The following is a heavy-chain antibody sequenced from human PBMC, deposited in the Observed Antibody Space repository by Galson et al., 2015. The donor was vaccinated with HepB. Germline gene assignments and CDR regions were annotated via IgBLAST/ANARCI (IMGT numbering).Heavy chain of an antibody. CDR1: GDSVSSNSAA. CDR2: TYYRSKWYN. CDR3: ARGVWRLYSGYDLVYFDY. V-gene: IGHV6-1*01. D-gene: IGHD5-12*01. Sequence: CAISGDSVSSNSAAWNWIRQSPSRGLEWLGRTYYRSKWYNDYAVSVKSRITINPDTSKNQFSLQLNSVTPEDTAVYYCARGVWRLYSGYDLVYFDYWGQGTLVTVSS. J-gene: IGHJ4*02.